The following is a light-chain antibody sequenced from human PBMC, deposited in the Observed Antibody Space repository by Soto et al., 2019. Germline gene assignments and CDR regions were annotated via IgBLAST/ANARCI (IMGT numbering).Light chain of an antibody. Sequence: VLMPSPAALSISPGERATLSCRASQSVSSNLAWYQQKPGQAPRLLIYGASTRATGIPARFSGSGSGTEFTLTISSLQSEDFAVYSCQQYNNWPPITLRQGTRLDIK. CDR1: QSVSSN. J-gene: IGKJ5*01. CDR3: QQYNNWPPIT. CDR2: GAS. V-gene: IGKV3-15*01.